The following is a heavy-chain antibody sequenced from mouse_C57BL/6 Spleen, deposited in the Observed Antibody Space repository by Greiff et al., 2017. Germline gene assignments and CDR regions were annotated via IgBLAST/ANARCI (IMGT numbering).Heavy chain of an antibody. D-gene: IGHD1-1*01. CDR2: IYPGDGDT. CDR1: GYAFSSYW. Sequence: QVHVKQSGAELVKPGASVKISCKASGYAFSSYWMNWVKQRPGKGLEWIGQIYPGDGDTNYNGKFKGKATLTADKSSSTAYMQLSSLTSEDSAVYFCARGLDYYGSGDYWGQGTTLTVSS. CDR3: ARGLDYYGSGDY. J-gene: IGHJ2*01. V-gene: IGHV1-80*01.